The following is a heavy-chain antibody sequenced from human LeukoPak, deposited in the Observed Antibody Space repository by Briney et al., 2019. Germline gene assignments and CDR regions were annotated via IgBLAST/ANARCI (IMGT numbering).Heavy chain of an antibody. Sequence: GGSLRLSCAASGFTFSSYWMSWVRQAPGKGLEWVANMNRDGSEKDYVDSIKGRFTISRDNAANSLYLQMNSLRVEDTAVYYCARDGGIIRFGGQDVWGQGTTVIVS. CDR1: GFTFSSYW. CDR2: MNRDGSEK. V-gene: IGHV3-7*01. CDR3: ARDGGIIRFGGQDV. D-gene: IGHD3-16*01. J-gene: IGHJ6*02.